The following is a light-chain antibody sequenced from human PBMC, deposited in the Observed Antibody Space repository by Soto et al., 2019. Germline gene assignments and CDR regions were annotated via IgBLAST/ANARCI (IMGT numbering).Light chain of an antibody. CDR2: VAS. J-gene: IGKJ1*01. Sequence: EIVMTQSPATLSVSPGERATLSCRASQSVSSNLAWYQQNPGQAPRLIIYVASTRATGIPARFSGSGSGTEFTLTISRLQSEDFAVYYCQQYNNWGTFGQGTKVEIK. CDR1: QSVSSN. CDR3: QQYNNWGT. V-gene: IGKV3-15*01.